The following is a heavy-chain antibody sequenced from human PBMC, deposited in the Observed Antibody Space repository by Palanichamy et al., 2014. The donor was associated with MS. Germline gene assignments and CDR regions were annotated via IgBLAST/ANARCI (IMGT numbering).Heavy chain of an antibody. CDR2: ISYDGSNK. D-gene: IGHD3-10*01. Sequence: QVQLVEVWGRAWSSLGRSLRLSCAASGFTFSSYAMHWVRQAPGKGLEWVAVISYDGSNKYYADSVKGRFTISRDNSKNTLYLQMNSLRAEDTAVYYCARSSMVRGVIITNYYGMDVWGQGTTVTVSS. J-gene: IGHJ6*02. CDR1: GFTFSSYA. CDR3: ARSSMVRGVIITNYYGMDV. V-gene: IGHV3-30-3*01.